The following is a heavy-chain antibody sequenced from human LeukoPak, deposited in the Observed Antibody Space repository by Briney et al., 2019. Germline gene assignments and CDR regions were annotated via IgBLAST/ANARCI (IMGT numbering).Heavy chain of an antibody. Sequence: PSETLSLTCTVSGGSISSYYWSWIRQPPGKGLEWIGYIYYSGSANCNPSLKSRVTISVDTSKNQFSLKLSSVTAADTAVYYCARLSPHNDYWGQGTLVTVSS. CDR1: GGSISSYY. J-gene: IGHJ4*02. CDR2: IYYSGSA. CDR3: ARLSPHNDY. V-gene: IGHV4-59*08.